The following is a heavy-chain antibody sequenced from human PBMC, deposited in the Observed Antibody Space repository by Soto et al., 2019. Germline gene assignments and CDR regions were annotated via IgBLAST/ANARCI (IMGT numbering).Heavy chain of an antibody. V-gene: IGHV4-31*03. CDR3: ARDPAP. J-gene: IGHJ5*02. Sequence: QVQLQESGPGLVKPSQTLSLTCTVSGGSISSGGYYWSWIRQHPGKGLEWIGYIYNSGSTYYNQSPKSRVTIPRDTSKSQFSLRLSTVTAANTAVDYCARDPAPWGQGTLVTVSS. CDR2: IYNSGST. CDR1: GGSISSGGYY.